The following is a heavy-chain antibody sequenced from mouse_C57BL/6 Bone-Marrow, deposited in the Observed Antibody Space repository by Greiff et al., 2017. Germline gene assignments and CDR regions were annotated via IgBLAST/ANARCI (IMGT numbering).Heavy chain of an antibody. Sequence: VQLQQSGPELVKPGASVKIPCKASGYTFTDYNMDWVKQSHGKSLEWIGDINPNNGGTIYNQKFKGKATLTVDKSSSTAYMELRSLTSEDTAVYYCARAQATPYYAMDYWGQGTSVTVSS. CDR1: GYTFTDYN. J-gene: IGHJ4*01. D-gene: IGHD3-2*02. V-gene: IGHV1-18*01. CDR3: ARAQATPYYAMDY. CDR2: INPNNGGT.